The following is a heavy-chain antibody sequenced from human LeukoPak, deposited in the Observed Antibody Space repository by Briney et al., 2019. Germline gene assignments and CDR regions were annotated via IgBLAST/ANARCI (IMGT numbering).Heavy chain of an antibody. CDR2: IYTSGST. V-gene: IGHV4-4*07. D-gene: IGHD3-9*01. CDR3: ARGHYDILTGYYIDAFDI. Sequence: SETLSLTCTVSGGSISSYYWSWIRQPAGKGLVWIGRIYTSGSTNYNRSLKSRVTMSVDTSKNQFSLKLSSVTAADTAVYYCARGHYDILTGYYIDAFDIWGQGTMVTVSS. CDR1: GGSISSYY. J-gene: IGHJ3*02.